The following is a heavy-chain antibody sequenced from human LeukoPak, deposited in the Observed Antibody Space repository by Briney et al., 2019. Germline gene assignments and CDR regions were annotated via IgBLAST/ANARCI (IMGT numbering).Heavy chain of an antibody. D-gene: IGHD5-18*01. CDR3: ARAQPRGYSYGFAY. V-gene: IGHV4-30-2*01. Sequence: PSQTLSLTCAVSGGSISSGGYSWSWIRQPPGKGLEWIGYIYHSGSTYYNPSLKSRVTISVDTSKNQFSLKLSSVTAADTAVYYCARAQPRGYSYGFAYWGQGTLVTVSS. CDR1: GGSISSGGYS. J-gene: IGHJ4*02. CDR2: IYHSGST.